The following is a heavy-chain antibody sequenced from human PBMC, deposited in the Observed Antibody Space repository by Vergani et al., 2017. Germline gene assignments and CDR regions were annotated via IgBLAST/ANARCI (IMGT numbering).Heavy chain of an antibody. CDR2: IYYSGST. CDR3: ARDMSSSKNYYYMDV. J-gene: IGHJ6*03. V-gene: IGHV4-34*11. Sequence: QVQLQQWGAGLLKPSETLSLTCAVYGGSFSGYYWSWIRQPPGKGLEWIGYIYYSGSTNYNPSLKSRVTISVDTSKNQFSLKLSSVTAADTAVYYCARDMSSSKNYYYMDVWGKGTTVTVSS. D-gene: IGHD2-2*01. CDR1: GGSFSGYY.